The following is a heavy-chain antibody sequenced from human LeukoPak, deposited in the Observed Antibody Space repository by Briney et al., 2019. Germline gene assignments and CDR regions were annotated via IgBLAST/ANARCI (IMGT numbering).Heavy chain of an antibody. V-gene: IGHV4-39*01. CDR3: ASRYYDFWSGYPFVFDY. CDR1: GGSISSSSYY. CDR2: IYYSGST. Sequence: SETLSLTCTVSGGSISSSSYYWGWIRQPPGKGLEWIGSIYYSGSTYYNPSLKSRVTISVDTSKNQFSLKLSSVTAADTAVYYCASRYYDFWSGYPFVFDYWGRGTLVTVSS. D-gene: IGHD3-3*01. J-gene: IGHJ4*02.